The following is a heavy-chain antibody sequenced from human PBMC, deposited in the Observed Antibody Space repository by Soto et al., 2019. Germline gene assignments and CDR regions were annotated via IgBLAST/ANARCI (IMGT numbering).Heavy chain of an antibody. J-gene: IGHJ6*02. D-gene: IGHD3-9*01. CDR1: GYTFTSYG. V-gene: IGHV1-18*01. Sequence: ASVKVSCKASGYTFTSYGISWVRQAPGQGLEWMGWISAYNGNTNYAQKLHGRVTMTTDTSTSTAYMELRSLRSDDTAVYYCARDRYYDILTGYYNWYYYYGMDVWGQGTTVTVSS. CDR3: ARDRYYDILTGYYNWYYYYGMDV. CDR2: ISAYNGNT.